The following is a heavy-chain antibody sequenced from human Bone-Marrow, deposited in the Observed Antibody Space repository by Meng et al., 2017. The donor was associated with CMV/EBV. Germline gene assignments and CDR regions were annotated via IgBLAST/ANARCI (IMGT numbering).Heavy chain of an antibody. V-gene: IGHV1-18*01. D-gene: IGHD3-3*01. CDR3: ARHISYYDFWSGYLRGSGMDV. Sequence: ASVKVSCKASGFTFTSSAVQWVRQAPGQGLEWMGWISAYNGNTNYAQKLQGRVTMTTDTSTSTAYMELRSLRSDDTAVYYCARHISYYDFWSGYLRGSGMDVWGQGTMVTVSS. J-gene: IGHJ6*02. CDR1: GFTFTSSA. CDR2: ISAYNGNT.